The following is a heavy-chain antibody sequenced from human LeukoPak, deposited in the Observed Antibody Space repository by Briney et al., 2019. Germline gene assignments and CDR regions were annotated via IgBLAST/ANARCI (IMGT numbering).Heavy chain of an antibody. V-gene: IGHV3-48*01. J-gene: IGHJ4*02. CDR3: AKDRHWLALDD. CDR1: GLTFSDYS. Sequence: GGSLRLSCTASGLTFSDYSMNWVRQAPGKGLEWVSYISSTGNPRHYAEPVEGRFTISRDNSKNTLYLQMNSLRAEDTAVYYCAKDRHWLALDDWGQGTLVTVSS. CDR2: ISSTGNPR. D-gene: IGHD6-19*01.